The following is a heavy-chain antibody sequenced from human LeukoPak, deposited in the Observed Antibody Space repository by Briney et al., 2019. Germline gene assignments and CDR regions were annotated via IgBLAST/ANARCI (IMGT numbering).Heavy chain of an antibody. Sequence: ASVKVSYKASGYIFTDYYIHWVRQAPGQGLEWMGWIRPNSGATKFAPNFEGRVTMTRDSSITTAYMDLSSLTSDDTAVYYCAREKFYCTADSCTLGVWAQGSLVTVSS. V-gene: IGHV1-2*02. CDR3: AREKFYCTADSCTLGV. CDR2: IRPNSGAT. CDR1: GYIFTDYY. D-gene: IGHD2-15*01. J-gene: IGHJ3*01.